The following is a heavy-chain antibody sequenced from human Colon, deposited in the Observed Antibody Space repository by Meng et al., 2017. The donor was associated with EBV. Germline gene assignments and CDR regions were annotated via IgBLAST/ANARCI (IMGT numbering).Heavy chain of an antibody. J-gene: IGHJ4*02. CDR3: ARGELLWDY. CDR1: GDSISSGEYC. Sequence: QALLREAGPGLVKPSQALSLTCTFSGDSISSGEYCWSWIRQPPGKGLEWIGYMDYRGSTFSNPSLKSRVTISVDTSKNQFSLKLSSVNAADTAVYFCARGELLWDYWGQGTLVTVSS. CDR2: MDYRGST. D-gene: IGHD2-2*01. V-gene: IGHV4-30-4*01.